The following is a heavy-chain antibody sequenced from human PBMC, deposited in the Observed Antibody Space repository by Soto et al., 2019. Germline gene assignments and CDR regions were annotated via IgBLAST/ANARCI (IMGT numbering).Heavy chain of an antibody. D-gene: IGHD1-20*01. CDR2: INHSGST. V-gene: IGHV4-34*01. CDR1: GGSFSGYY. CDR3: ARVVFLINQGGFDY. J-gene: IGHJ4*02. Sequence: SETLSLTCAVYGGSFSGYYWSWIRQPPGKGLEWIGEINHSGSTNYNPSLKSRVTISVDTSKNQFSLKLSSVTAADTAVYYCARVVFLINQGGFDYWGQGTLVTVSS.